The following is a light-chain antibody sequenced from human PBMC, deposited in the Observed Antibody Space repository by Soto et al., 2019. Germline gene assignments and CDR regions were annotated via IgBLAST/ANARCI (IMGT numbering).Light chain of an antibody. J-gene: IGKJ4*01. CDR2: DAY. Sequence: DIQMTQSPSTLSASVGDRVTLTCRASQSISSWLAWYQQKPGKAPKLLIYDAYSLESGVPSRFSGSGSGTDFTLTISSLQPEDLATYYCQQSYSTPFLTFGGGIKVDIK. CDR3: QQSYSTPFLT. CDR1: QSISSW. V-gene: IGKV1-39*01.